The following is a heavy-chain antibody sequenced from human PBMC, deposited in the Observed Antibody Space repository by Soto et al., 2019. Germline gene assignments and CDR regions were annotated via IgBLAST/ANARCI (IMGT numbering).Heavy chain of an antibody. D-gene: IGHD3-22*01. CDR2: INHSGST. V-gene: IGHV4-34*01. CDR3: ATGGTITMIVGRENYFDY. J-gene: IGHJ4*02. CDR1: GGSFSGYY. Sequence: PSETLSLTCAVYGGSFSGYYWSWIRQPPGKGLEWIGEINHSGSTNYNPSLKSRVTISVDTSKNQFSLKLSSVTAADTAVYYCATGGTITMIVGRENYFDYWGQGTLVTVSS.